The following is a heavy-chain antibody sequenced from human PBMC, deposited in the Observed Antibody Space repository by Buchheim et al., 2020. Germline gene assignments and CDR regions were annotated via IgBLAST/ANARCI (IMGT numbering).Heavy chain of an antibody. CDR3: ARDPDWFADWYDP. D-gene: IGHD3-9*01. J-gene: IGHJ5*02. CDR1: GGSVTSNRFY. CDR2: IYYNGGT. V-gene: IGHV4-39*02. Sequence: QLHLRESGPGLVKPSETLSLTCTVSGGSVTSNRFYWGWIRQPPGKGLEWIGSIYYNGGTNLNPSLKSRVTISVDAPKNEFSLKLSSVTAADTAVYYCARDPDWFADWYDPWGQGTL.